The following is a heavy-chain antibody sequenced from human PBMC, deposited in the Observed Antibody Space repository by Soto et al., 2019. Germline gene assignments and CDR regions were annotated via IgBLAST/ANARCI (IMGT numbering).Heavy chain of an antibody. J-gene: IGHJ4*02. CDR3: ATSRTSIAVAGETEYYFDY. D-gene: IGHD6-19*01. CDR1: GYTFTSYY. CDR2: INPSGGST. V-gene: IGHV1-46*01. Sequence: ASVKFSCTASGYTFTSYYMHWVRQAPGQGLEWMGIINPSGGSTSYAQKFQGWVTMTRDTSISTAYMELSRLRSDDTAVYYCATSRTSIAVAGETEYYFDYWGQGTLVTVSS.